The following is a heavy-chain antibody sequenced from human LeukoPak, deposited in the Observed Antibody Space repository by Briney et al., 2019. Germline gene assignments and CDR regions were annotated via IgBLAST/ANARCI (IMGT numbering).Heavy chain of an antibody. V-gene: IGHV3-48*03. J-gene: IGHJ6*04. CDR2: ISSSGSTI. Sequence: GGSLRLSCAASGFTFSSYEMNWVRQAPGKGLEWVSYISSSGSTIYYADSVKGRFTISRDNAKNSLYLQMNSLRAEDAAVYYCARDGTPIHSSGWVYMDVWGKGTTVTISS. CDR1: GFTFSSYE. D-gene: IGHD6-25*01. CDR3: ARDGTPIHSSGWVYMDV.